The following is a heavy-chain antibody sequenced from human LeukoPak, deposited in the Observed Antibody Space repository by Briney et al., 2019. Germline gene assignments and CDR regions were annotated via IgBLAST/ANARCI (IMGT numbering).Heavy chain of an antibody. CDR1: GFTFSDAW. J-gene: IGHJ4*02. Sequence: GGSLRLSCAASGFTFSDAWMTWVRQAPGKGLEWVGRITSRTDGGTTDYAAPVKGKCTFSRDDSKNTLYLQMNSLKTEDTAVYYCTTDPNFDYVWGTYRLDYWDQGTLVTVSS. CDR3: TTDPNFDYVWGTYRLDY. D-gene: IGHD3-16*02. V-gene: IGHV3-15*05. CDR2: ITSRTDGGTT.